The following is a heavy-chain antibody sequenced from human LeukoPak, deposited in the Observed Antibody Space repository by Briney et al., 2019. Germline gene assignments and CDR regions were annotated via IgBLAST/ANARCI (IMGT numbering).Heavy chain of an antibody. CDR2: INHSGST. CDR3: ARGFPQDSSGYYSDY. J-gene: IGHJ4*02. D-gene: IGHD3-22*01. V-gene: IGHV4-34*01. CDR1: GGSFSGYY. Sequence: KPSETLSLTCAVYGGSFSGYYWSWIRQPPGKGLEWIGEINHSGSTNYNPSLKSRVTISVDTSKNQFSLKLSSVTAADTAVYYCARGFPQDSSGYYSDYWGQGTLVTVSS.